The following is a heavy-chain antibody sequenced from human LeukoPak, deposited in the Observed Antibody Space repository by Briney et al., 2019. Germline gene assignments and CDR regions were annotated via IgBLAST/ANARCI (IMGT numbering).Heavy chain of an antibody. Sequence: SQTLSLTCSVSGGSISSGSYYWSWIRQPAGKGLEWIGRIYISGSTYYNPSLKSRVTISVDTSKNQFSLKLSSVTAADTAVYYCASYVVVPAAIIPNWFDPWGQGTLVTVSS. V-gene: IGHV4-61*02. CDR1: GGSISSGSYY. D-gene: IGHD2-2*02. CDR3: ASYVVVPAAIIPNWFDP. CDR2: IYISGST. J-gene: IGHJ5*02.